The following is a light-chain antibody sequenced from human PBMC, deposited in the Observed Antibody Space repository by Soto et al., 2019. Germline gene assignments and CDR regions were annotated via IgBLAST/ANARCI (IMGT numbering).Light chain of an antibody. CDR3: LQHNSYPRT. CDR1: QSVSNNY. V-gene: IGKV3-20*01. J-gene: IGKJ1*01. CDR2: GAS. Sequence: EIVLTQSPGTLSLSPGEGATLSCRASQSVSNNYLAWYQQKPGQAPRLLIYGASNRATGIPDTFSGSGSGTEFTLTISSLQPEDFATYYCLQHNSYPRTFGQGTKVDIK.